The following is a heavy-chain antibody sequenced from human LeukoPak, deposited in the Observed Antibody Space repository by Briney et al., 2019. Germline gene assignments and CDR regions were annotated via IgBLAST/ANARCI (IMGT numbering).Heavy chain of an antibody. Sequence: PSETLSLTCTVSGGSFSSYYWSWIRQPPGKGLEWIGYIYYSGSTNYNPSLKSRVTISVDTSKNQFSLKLSSVTAADTAVYYCARQLRGYSYGYQFDYWGQGTLVTVSS. D-gene: IGHD5-18*01. V-gene: IGHV4-59*08. CDR1: GGSFSSYY. J-gene: IGHJ4*02. CDR2: IYYSGST. CDR3: ARQLRGYSYGYQFDY.